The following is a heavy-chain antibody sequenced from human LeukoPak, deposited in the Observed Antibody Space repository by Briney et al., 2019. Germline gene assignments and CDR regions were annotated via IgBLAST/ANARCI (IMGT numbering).Heavy chain of an antibody. J-gene: IGHJ4*02. CDR2: ISSSSSYI. CDR3: ARAPTLWFGELLPDY. Sequence: GGSLRLSCAASGFTFSSYSMNWVCQAPGKGLEWVSSISSSSSYIYYADSVKGRFTISRDNAKNSLYLQMNSLRAEDTAVYYCARAPTLWFGELLPDYWGQGTLVTVSS. D-gene: IGHD3-10*01. V-gene: IGHV3-21*01. CDR1: GFTFSSYS.